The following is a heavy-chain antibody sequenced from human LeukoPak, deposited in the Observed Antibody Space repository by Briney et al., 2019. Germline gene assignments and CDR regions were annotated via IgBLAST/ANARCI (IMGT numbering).Heavy chain of an antibody. V-gene: IGHV3-7*03. CDR2: IKQDGSEK. J-gene: IGHJ4*02. D-gene: IGHD6-13*01. Sequence: GGSLRLSCAASGFTFSSYWMSWVRQAPGKGLEWVANIKQDGSEKYYVDSVKGRFTISRDNAKNSLYLQMNSLRAEDTALYYCARGPEYSSSWYPFDYWGQGTLVTVSS. CDR3: ARGPEYSSSWYPFDY. CDR1: GFTFSSYW.